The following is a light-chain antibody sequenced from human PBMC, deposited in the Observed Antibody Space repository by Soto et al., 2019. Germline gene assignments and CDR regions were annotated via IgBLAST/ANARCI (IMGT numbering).Light chain of an antibody. CDR1: QSVSSN. CDR3: QQYGTKVT. J-gene: IGKJ5*01. CDR2: GAS. V-gene: IGKV3-20*01. Sequence: EIVMTQSPATLSVSPGERATLSCRASQSVSSNLAWYQQKPGQAPRLLIYGASSRATGIPDRFSGSGSGTDFTLTISRLEPEDFAVYYCQQYGTKVTFGQGTRLEIK.